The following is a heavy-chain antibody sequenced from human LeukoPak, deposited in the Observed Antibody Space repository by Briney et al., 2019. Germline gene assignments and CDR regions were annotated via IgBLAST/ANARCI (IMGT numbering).Heavy chain of an antibody. J-gene: IGHJ3*02. D-gene: IGHD3-10*01. V-gene: IGHV4-59*01. Sequence: KPSETLSLTCTVSGGSISSYYWSWIRQPPGKGLEWIGYIYYSGSTNYNPSLKSRVTISVDTSKNQFSLKLSSVTAADTAVYYCASLFSGTGAFDIWGQGTMVTVSS. CDR1: GGSISSYY. CDR3: ASLFSGTGAFDI. CDR2: IYYSGST.